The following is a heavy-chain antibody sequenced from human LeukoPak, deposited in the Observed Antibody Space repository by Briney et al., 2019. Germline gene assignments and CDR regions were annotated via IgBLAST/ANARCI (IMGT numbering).Heavy chain of an antibody. V-gene: IGHV3-11*04. Sequence: GGSLRLSCAASGFTLNDHYMDWVRQAPGKGLEWISYISSRGGTIHYADSVKGRFTISRDNTKNSLYLQMNSLRAEDTAVYYCVRDRTTNTYDSWGQGTLVTVSS. CDR2: ISSRGGTI. D-gene: IGHD1-14*01. J-gene: IGHJ4*02. CDR1: GFTLNDHY. CDR3: VRDRTTNTYDS.